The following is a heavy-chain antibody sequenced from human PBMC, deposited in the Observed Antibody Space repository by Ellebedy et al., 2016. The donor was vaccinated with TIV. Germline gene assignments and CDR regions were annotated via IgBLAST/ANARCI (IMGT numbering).Heavy chain of an antibody. CDR1: GYTFTGYY. CDR3: ARDGSSSTYYYYGMDV. D-gene: IGHD2-2*01. J-gene: IGHJ6*02. V-gene: IGHV1-2*04. CDR2: INPNSGGT. Sequence: ASVKVSCXASGYTFTGYYMHWVRQAPGQGLEWMGWINPNSGGTNYAQKFQGWVTMTRDTSISTAYMELSRLRSDDTAVYYCARDGSSSTYYYYGMDVWGQGTTVTVSS.